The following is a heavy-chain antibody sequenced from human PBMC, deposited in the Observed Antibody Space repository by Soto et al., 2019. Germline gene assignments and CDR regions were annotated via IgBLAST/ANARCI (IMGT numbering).Heavy chain of an antibody. CDR1: GFTFSSYG. D-gene: IGHD2-2*02. Sequence: GGSLRLSCAASGFTFSSYGMHWVRQAPGKGLEWVAVISYDGSNKYYADSVKGRFTISRDNSKNTLYLQMNSLRAEDTAVYYCAKDETDIVVVPAAIPFGYYFDYWGQGTLVTVSS. CDR3: AKDETDIVVVPAAIPFGYYFDY. J-gene: IGHJ4*02. CDR2: ISYDGSNK. V-gene: IGHV3-30*18.